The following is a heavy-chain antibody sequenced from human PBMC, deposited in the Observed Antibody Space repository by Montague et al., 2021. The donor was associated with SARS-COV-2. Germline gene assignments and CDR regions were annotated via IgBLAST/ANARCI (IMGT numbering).Heavy chain of an antibody. Sequence: SETLSLTCNVSGDSVASNNYYWGWLRQPPGRGLEWIASVFRTGKAFYNPSLKSRSSISVDTATNQVSLKLTSVSGADTALYFCARNLPPATIFTVVTHFDFWGHGTRVTVS. CDR3: ARNLPPATIFTVVTHFDF. D-gene: IGHD4-11*01. CDR2: VFRTGKA. CDR1: GDSVASNNYY. J-gene: IGHJ4*01. V-gene: IGHV4-39*01.